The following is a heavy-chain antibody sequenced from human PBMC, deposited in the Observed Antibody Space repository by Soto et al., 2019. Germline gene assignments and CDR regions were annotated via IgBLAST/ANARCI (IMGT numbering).Heavy chain of an antibody. V-gene: IGHV3-23*01. D-gene: IGHD6-6*01. CDR1: GFTFSSYA. CDR2: ISGSGGST. J-gene: IGHJ4*02. Sequence: GGSLRLSCAASGFTFSSYAMSWVRQAPGKGLEWVSAISGSGGSTYYADSVKGRFTISRDNSKNTLYLQMNSLRAEDTAVYYSANPPVEAAARPGYWGQGTLVTVSS. CDR3: ANPPVEAAARPGY.